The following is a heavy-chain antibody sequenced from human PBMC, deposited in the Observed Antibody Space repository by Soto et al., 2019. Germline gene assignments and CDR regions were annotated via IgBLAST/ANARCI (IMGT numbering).Heavy chain of an antibody. CDR1: GFTFSGSA. CDR3: TPRGYSCSKPAS. V-gene: IGHV3-73*01. CDR2: IRSEANSYAT. D-gene: IGHD6-13*01. Sequence: EVQLVESGGGLVQPGGSLKLSCAASGFTFSGSAMHWVRQASRKGLEWVGRIRSEANSYATAYAASVKGRFTISRDDSKNTADLQMNSLNAEDTAVYDCTPRGYSCSKPASWGQGGMVIVSS. J-gene: IGHJ5*02.